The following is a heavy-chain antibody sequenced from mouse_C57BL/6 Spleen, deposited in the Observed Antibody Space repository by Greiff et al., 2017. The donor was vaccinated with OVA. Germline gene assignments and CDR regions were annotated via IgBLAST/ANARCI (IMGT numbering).Heavy chain of an antibody. CDR3: TRRENLYDYDVFDY. Sequence: EVQLQQSGTVLARPGASVKMSCKTSGYTFTSYWMHWVKQRPGQGLEWIGAIYPGNSDTSYNQKFKGKAKLTAVTSASTAYMELSSLTNEDSAVYYCTRRENLYDYDVFDYWGQGTTLTVSS. D-gene: IGHD2-4*01. CDR2: IYPGNSDT. V-gene: IGHV1-5*01. J-gene: IGHJ2*01. CDR1: GYTFTSYW.